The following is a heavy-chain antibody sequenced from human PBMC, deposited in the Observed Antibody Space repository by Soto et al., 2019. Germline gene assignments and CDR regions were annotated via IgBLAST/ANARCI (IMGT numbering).Heavy chain of an antibody. J-gene: IGHJ5*02. V-gene: IGHV4-34*01. CDR2: INHSGST. Sequence: SETLSLTCAVYGGSFSGYYWGWIRQPPGKGLEWSGEINHSGSTNYNPSLKRRVTISVDTSKNPFSLKMSSVTTPRTAACYCARDSPKRYRLLWFGESNNWFGPWGQGTLVTVSS. CDR1: GGSFSGYY. D-gene: IGHD3-10*01. CDR3: ARDSPKRYRLLWFGESNNWFGP.